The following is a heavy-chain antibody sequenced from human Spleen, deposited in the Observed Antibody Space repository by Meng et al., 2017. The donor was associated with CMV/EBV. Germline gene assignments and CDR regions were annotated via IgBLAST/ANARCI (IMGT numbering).Heavy chain of an antibody. J-gene: IGHJ3*02. V-gene: IGHV1-18*01. D-gene: IGHD1-26*01. Sequence: SGYTFNSYGISWVRQAPGQGLEWMGWVGGCDGDTNYAPELQGRVTMTTDTSTNTAYMELRSLTSDDTAVYYCARDWECLARSDVFDIWGQGTMVTVSS. CDR1: GYTFNSYG. CDR2: VGGCDGDT. CDR3: ARDWECLARSDVFDI.